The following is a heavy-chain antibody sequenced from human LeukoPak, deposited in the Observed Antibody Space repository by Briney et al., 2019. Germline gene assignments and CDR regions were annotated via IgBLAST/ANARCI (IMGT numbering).Heavy chain of an antibody. CDR3: ARGPRAGNYYDNCGLDY. CDR2: IYYSGST. D-gene: IGHD3-22*01. V-gene: IGHV4-31*03. Sequence: PSQTLSLTCTVSGGSISSGYYYWSWIRQHPGKGLEWIGYIYYSGSTLYNPSLKGRVTLSVDMSQNQFSLKLNSVTAADSAVYFCARGPRAGNYYDNCGLDYWGQGILVTVSS. J-gene: IGHJ4*02. CDR1: GGSISSGYYY.